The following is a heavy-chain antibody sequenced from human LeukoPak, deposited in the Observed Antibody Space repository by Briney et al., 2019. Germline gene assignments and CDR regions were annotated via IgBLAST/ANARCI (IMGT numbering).Heavy chain of an antibody. J-gene: IGHJ4*02. CDR2: INHSGST. V-gene: IGHV4-34*01. D-gene: IGHD5-12*01. CDR3: ARLSGYDWESFYDY. Sequence: PSETLSLTCAVYGGSFSGSYWSWIRQPPGKGLEWIGEINHSGSTNYNPSLKSRVTISVDRSKNQFSLKLSSVTAADTAVYYCARLSGYDWESFYDYWGQGTLVTVSS. CDR1: GGSFSGSY.